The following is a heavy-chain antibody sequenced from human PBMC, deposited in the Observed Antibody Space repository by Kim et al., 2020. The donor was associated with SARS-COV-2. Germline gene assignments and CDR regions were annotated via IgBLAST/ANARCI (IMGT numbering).Heavy chain of an antibody. CDR1: GYSFTFYE. Sequence: ASVKVSCKASGYSFTFYEINWVRQAPGQGLEWVGWMHPNSGNTDYAQKFQGRVTMTRNTSINTAYLELSSLRSDDRAVYYCARGRRLRYFEWYNDYWGQGTLVTVSS. CDR2: MHPNSGNT. V-gene: IGHV1-8*01. J-gene: IGHJ4*02. D-gene: IGHD3-9*01. CDR3: ARGRRLRYFEWYNDY.